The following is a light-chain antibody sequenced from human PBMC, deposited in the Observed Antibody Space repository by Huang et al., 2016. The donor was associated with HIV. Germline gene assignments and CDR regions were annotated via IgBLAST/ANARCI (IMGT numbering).Light chain of an antibody. J-gene: IGKJ2*01. CDR3: QQRSDWPRT. V-gene: IGKV3-11*01. Sequence: EIVLTQSPATLSLSPGERATLSCRASQSVSSDLDWYQQTAGQAPRLLIYGASNRATGIPARFSGSGSGTDFTLTISSLEPEDFAVYYCQQRSDWPRTFGQGTKLEIK. CDR1: QSVSSD. CDR2: GAS.